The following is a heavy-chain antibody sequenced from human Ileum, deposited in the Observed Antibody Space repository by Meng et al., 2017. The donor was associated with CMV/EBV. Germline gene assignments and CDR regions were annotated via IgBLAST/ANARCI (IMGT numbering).Heavy chain of an antibody. CDR1: GGSIGSGDYY. CDR3: AREMSRTGFFDY. CDR2: IHISGAT. J-gene: IGHJ4*02. V-gene: IGHV4-61*02. Sequence: HVQLQGSGPGLLEHSATLSLTCAVSGGSIGSGDYYWSWIRQPAGKGLEWIGRIHISGATNYNPSLKSRVTMSVDTSKNQFSLKVRSVTAADTAVYYCAREMSRTGFFDYWGQGNLVTVSS. D-gene: IGHD1-1*01.